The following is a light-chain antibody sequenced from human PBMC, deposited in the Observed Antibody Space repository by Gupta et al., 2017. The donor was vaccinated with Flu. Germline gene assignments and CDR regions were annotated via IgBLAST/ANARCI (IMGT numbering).Light chain of an antibody. V-gene: IGLV2-8*01. CDR2: EVS. J-gene: IGLJ3*02. Sequence: SVTISCTGTSSGVGGYNCVYWNQQHPGKAPKLMIYEVSKRAPEGPAGFSGCKSGNTASMTVSGHEAEDEADYYCGANAGSNMVVFGGGTKLTVL. CDR1: SSGVGGYNC. CDR3: GANAGSNMVV.